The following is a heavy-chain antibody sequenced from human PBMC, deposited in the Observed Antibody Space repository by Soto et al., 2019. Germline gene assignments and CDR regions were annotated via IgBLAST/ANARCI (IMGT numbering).Heavy chain of an antibody. V-gene: IGHV3-43*01. J-gene: IGHJ6*02. CDR3: AKDIGIAAAGFKSEYGMDV. D-gene: IGHD6-13*01. CDR1: GFTFDDYT. Sequence: GGSLRLSCAASGFTFDDYTMHWVRQAPGKGLEWVSLISWDGGSTYYADSVKGRFTISRDNSKNSLYLQMNSLRTEDTALYYSAKDIGIAAAGFKSEYGMDVWGQGTTVTVSS. CDR2: ISWDGGST.